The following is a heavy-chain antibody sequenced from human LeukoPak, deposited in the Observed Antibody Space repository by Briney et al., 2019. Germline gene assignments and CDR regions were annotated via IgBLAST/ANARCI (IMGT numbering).Heavy chain of an antibody. J-gene: IGHJ6*03. CDR3: ARGGLKYCYYMDV. V-gene: IGHV1-18*01. Sequence: ASVKVSCKASNYTFSSYGISWVRQAPGQGLEYMGWISAYNGDTNYARRFQGRVTMTTDTSTNTAYMELRSLRSDDTAVYYCARGGLKYCYYMDVWAKGTTVTVSS. CDR2: ISAYNGDT. CDR1: NYTFSSYG.